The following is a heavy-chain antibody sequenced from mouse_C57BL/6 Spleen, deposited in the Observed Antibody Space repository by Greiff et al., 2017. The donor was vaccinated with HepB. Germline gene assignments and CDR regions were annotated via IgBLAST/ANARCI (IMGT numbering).Heavy chain of an antibody. D-gene: IGHD3-2*02. V-gene: IGHV1-82*01. CDR3: ARQLRLRAMDY. Sequence: VQLKESGPELVKPGASVKISCKASGYAFSSSWMNWVKQRPGKGLEWIGRIYPGDGDTNYNGKFKGKATLTADKSSSTAYMQLSSLTSEDSAVYFCARQLRLRAMDYWGQGTSVTVSS. CDR2: IYPGDGDT. CDR1: GYAFSSSW. J-gene: IGHJ4*01.